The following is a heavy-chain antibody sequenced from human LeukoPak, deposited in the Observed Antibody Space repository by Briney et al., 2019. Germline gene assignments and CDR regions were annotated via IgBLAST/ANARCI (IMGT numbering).Heavy chain of an antibody. CDR3: ARLYYYFDSSGYGGIDF. CDR2: IYYSGTK. Sequence: SETLSLTCSVSGGSISNANYYWGWIRQPPGQGLEWIANIYYSGTKYYNPSPMSRVTLSVDTSKNQFSLKLSSVTAADTAIYYCARLYYYFDSSGYGGIDFWGQGNLVTVSS. V-gene: IGHV4-39*01. D-gene: IGHD3-22*01. J-gene: IGHJ4*02. CDR1: GGSISNANYY.